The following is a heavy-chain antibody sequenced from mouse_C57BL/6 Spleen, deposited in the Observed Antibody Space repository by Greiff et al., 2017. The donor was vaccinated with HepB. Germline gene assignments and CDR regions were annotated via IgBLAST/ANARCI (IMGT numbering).Heavy chain of an antibody. D-gene: IGHD3-2*02. Sequence: QVHVKQSGPELVKPGASVKISCKASGYAFSSSWMNWVKQRPGKGLEWIGRIYPGDGDTNYNGKFKGKATLTADKSSSTAYMQLSSLTSEDSAVYFCELYSSGSAYWGQGTLVTVSA. CDR1: GYAFSSSW. V-gene: IGHV1-82*01. J-gene: IGHJ3*01. CDR3: ELYSSGSAY. CDR2: IYPGDGDT.